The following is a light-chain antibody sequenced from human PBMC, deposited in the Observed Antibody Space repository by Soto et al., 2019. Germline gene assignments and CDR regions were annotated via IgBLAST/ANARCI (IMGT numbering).Light chain of an antibody. CDR1: QNVINY. Sequence: EIVLTQSPATLSLSPGERATLSCRASQNVINYLAWYQQKPGQAPRLLIYDVSNRASGIPARFSGSGSESDFTLTISSLEPEDFAVYYCQQRSDWPLTFGQGTRLEI. J-gene: IGKJ5*01. CDR2: DVS. CDR3: QQRSDWPLT. V-gene: IGKV3-11*01.